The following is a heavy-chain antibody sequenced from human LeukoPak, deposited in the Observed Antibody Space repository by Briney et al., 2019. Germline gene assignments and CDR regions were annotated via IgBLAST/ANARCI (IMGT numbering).Heavy chain of an antibody. CDR2: IWYDGSNK. CDR1: GFSFSSYG. V-gene: IGHV3-33*01. Sequence: GGSLRLSCVASGFSFSSYGMHWVRQAPGKGLEWVAVIWYDGSNKYYADSVKGRFTISRDNSKNTLYLQMNSLRAEDTAVYYCARDTARFDYWGQGTLVTVSS. D-gene: IGHD5-18*01. J-gene: IGHJ4*02. CDR3: ARDTARFDY.